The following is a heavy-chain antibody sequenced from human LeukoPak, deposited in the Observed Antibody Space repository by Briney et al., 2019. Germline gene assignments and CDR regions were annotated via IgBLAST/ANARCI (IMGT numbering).Heavy chain of an antibody. Sequence: PGESLRISCKGSGYSFTSYWISWVRQMPGKGLKWMGRIDPSDSYTNYSPSFQGHVTISADKSISTAYLQWSSLKASDTAMYYCARHNGFGELYYGWFDPWGQGTLVTVSS. V-gene: IGHV5-10-1*01. J-gene: IGHJ5*02. CDR1: GYSFTSYW. CDR3: ARHNGFGELYYGWFDP. CDR2: IDPSDSYT. D-gene: IGHD3-10*01.